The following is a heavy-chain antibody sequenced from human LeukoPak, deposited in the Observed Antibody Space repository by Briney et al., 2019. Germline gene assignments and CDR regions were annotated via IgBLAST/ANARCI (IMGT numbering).Heavy chain of an antibody. CDR2: IYYSGST. J-gene: IGHJ5*02. D-gene: IGHD3-3*01. CDR3: ARTHHDFWSGYPNWFDP. V-gene: IGHV4-59*01. Sequence: SETLSLTCTVSGGSISSYYWSWIRQPPGKGLEWIGYIYYSGSTNYNPSLKSRVTISVDTSKNQFSLKLSSVTAADTAVDYCARTHHDFWSGYPNWFDPWGQGTLVTVSS. CDR1: GGSISSYY.